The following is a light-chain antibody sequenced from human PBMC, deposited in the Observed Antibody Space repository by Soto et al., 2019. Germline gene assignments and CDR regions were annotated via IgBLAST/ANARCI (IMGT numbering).Light chain of an antibody. J-gene: IGLJ1*01. Sequence: QSVLTQPASVSGSPGQSITISCTGTNSDVGNFNLVSWYQQHPDKAPKLIIYEANKRPSGASGRFSGSKSGNTASLTISGLRSEDEAEYQCCSYAGGSAYVFGTGTKVTVL. V-gene: IGLV2-23*01. CDR2: EAN. CDR3: CSYAGGSAYV. CDR1: NSDVGNFNL.